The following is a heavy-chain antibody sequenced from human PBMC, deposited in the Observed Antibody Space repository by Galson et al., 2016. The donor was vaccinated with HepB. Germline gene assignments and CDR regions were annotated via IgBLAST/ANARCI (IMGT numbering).Heavy chain of an antibody. V-gene: IGHV5-51*01. D-gene: IGHD3-10*01. CDR2: IYPGDSDT. Sequence: QSGAEVKEAGDSLRISCETFGYSFTSYWIGWVRQMPGKGLEWMGIIYPGDSDTRYSPSFQGQVTISVDKSISTAYLQWSSLKASDTAMYYCATFGGAFDIWGQGTMVTVSS. CDR1: GYSFTSYW. J-gene: IGHJ3*02. CDR3: ATFGGAFDI.